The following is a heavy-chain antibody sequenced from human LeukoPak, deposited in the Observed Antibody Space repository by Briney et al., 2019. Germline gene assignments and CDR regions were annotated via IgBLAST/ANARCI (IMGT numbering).Heavy chain of an antibody. D-gene: IGHD5-12*01. Sequence: GGSLRLSCAASGFTFSSYAMTWVRQAPGKGLEWVANIKEDGSREYYVDSVKGRFTISRDNAKNSLYLQMDSLTAEDTAVYYCARDSPGYGAYVSWGQGTLVSVSS. CDR3: ARDSPGYGAYVS. V-gene: IGHV3-7*01. CDR1: GFTFSSYA. J-gene: IGHJ1*01. CDR2: IKEDGSRE.